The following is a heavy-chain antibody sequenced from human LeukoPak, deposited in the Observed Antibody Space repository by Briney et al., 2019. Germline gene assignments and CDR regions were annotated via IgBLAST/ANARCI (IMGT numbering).Heavy chain of an antibody. CDR3: ARAPPGIAAAGTWYFDY. CDR2: IFHSGST. J-gene: IGHJ4*02. D-gene: IGHD6-13*01. V-gene: IGHV4-30-2*01. CDR1: GGSISSGGYY. Sequence: PSETLSLTCTVSGGSISSGGYYWSWIRQPPGKGLEWIGYIFHSGSTYYNPSLKSRVTISVDRSKNQFSLKLSSVTAADTAVYYCARAPPGIAAAGTWYFDYWGQGTLVTVSS.